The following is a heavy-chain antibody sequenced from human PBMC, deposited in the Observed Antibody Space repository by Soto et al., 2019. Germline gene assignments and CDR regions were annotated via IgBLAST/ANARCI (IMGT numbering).Heavy chain of an antibody. D-gene: IGHD2-8*01. Sequence: ASVKVSCKASGYSFTDYHIHWVRQAPGQGLEWLGRINPKSGGTSTAQKFQGWVTMTTDTPISTVSMELTRLTSDDTAIYYCARGDSTDCSNGVCSFFYNHDMDVWGQGTTVTVSS. CDR2: INPKSGGT. V-gene: IGHV1-2*04. J-gene: IGHJ6*02. CDR3: ARGDSTDCSNGVCSFFYNHDMDV. CDR1: GYSFTDYH.